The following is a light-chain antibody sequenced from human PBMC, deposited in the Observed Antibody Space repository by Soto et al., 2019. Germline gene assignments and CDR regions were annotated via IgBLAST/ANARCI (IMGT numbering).Light chain of an antibody. CDR1: QDIGSW. V-gene: IGKV1-12*01. J-gene: IGKJ3*01. CDR3: QQSNSYPFT. Sequence: DIQMTQSPSSVSASVGDRVTITCRASQDIGSWLAWFQQKPGKAPNLLIYAASNLQRGVPTRFSGSGSGTDFTLTISRLQAEDFATYYCQQSNSYPFTFGPGTKVDV. CDR2: AAS.